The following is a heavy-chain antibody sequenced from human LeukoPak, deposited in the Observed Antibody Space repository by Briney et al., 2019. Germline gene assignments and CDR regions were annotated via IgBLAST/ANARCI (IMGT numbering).Heavy chain of an antibody. J-gene: IGHJ4*02. V-gene: IGHV4-34*01. CDR3: ARGWVPGRYFNY. CDR2: INHSGST. D-gene: IGHD3-10*01. Sequence: SETLSLTCAVYGGSFGGYYWSWIRQPPGKGLEWIGEINHSGSTNYNPSLKSRVTISVDTSKNQFSLKLSSVTAADTAVYYCARGWVPGRYFNYWGQGTLVTVSS. CDR1: GGSFGGYY.